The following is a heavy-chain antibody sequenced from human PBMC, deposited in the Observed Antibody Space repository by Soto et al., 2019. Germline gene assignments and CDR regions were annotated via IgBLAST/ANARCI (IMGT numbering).Heavy chain of an antibody. V-gene: IGHV4-30-4*01. J-gene: IGHJ4*02. Sequence: SETLSLTCTVSGGPISSGNYYWSWIRQPPGKGLEWIGFISYSGSTYYSTSLKSRVTISVDTSKSQFSLNLSFVTAADTSVYYCATMGTPATGLYFFDYWGQGSLVTVSS. D-gene: IGHD2-15*01. CDR3: ATMGTPATGLYFFDY. CDR2: ISYSGST. CDR1: GGPISSGNYY.